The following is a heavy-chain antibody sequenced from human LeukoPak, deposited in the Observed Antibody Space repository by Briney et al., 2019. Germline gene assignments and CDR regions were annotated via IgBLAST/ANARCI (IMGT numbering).Heavy chain of an antibody. J-gene: IGHJ3*02. CDR1: GGSISSYY. D-gene: IGHD3-22*01. CDR2: IYYSGST. CDR3: ARGRDYYDSSGYRVIDAFDI. V-gene: IGHV4-59*01. Sequence: SETLSLTCTVSGGSISSYYWSWIRQPPGKGLEWIGYIYYSGSTNYNPSLKSRVTISVDTSKNQFSLKLSSVTAADTAVYYCARGRDYYDSSGYRVIDAFDIWGQGTMVTVSS.